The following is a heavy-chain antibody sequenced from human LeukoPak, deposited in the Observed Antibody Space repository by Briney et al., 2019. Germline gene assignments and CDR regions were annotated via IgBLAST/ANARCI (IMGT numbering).Heavy chain of an antibody. CDR3: ARDTSTTYYDFWSGYQAGGFDY. CDR1: GGSISSYY. CDR2: IYTSGST. D-gene: IGHD3-3*01. V-gene: IGHV4-4*07. Sequence: SETLSLTCTVSGGSISSYYWSWIRQPAGKGLEWIGRIYTSGSTNYSPSLKSRVTMSVDTSKNQFSLKLSSVTAADTAVYYCARDTSTTYYDFWSGYQAGGFDYWGQGTLVTVSS. J-gene: IGHJ4*02.